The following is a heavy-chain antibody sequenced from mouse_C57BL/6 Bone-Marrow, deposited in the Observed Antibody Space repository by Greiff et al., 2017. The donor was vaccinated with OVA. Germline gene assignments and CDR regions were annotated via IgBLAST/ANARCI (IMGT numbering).Heavy chain of an antibody. CDR2: ISSGGSYT. CDR3: ARASRWYFDV. Sequence: EVKLVESGGDLVKPGGSLKLSCAASGFTFSSYGMSWVRQTPDKRLEWVATISSGGSYTYYPDSVKGRFTISRDNAKNTLYLQMSSLKSEDTAMYYCARASRWYFDVWGTGTTVTVSS. J-gene: IGHJ1*03. CDR1: GFTFSSYG. V-gene: IGHV5-6*02.